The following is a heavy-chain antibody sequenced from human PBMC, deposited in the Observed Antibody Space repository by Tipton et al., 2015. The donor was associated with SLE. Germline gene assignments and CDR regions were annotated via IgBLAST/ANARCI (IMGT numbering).Heavy chain of an antibody. V-gene: IGHV4-34*01. CDR3: ARCIQKGVSFDY. CDR1: GGSFSGYY. J-gene: IGHJ4*02. Sequence: TLSLTCAVYGGSFSGYYWSWIRQPPGKGLEWIGEINHSGSTNYNPSLKSRVTISVDTSKNQFSLKLSSVTAADTAVYYCARCIQKGVSFDYWGQGTVVTVSS. CDR2: INHSGST. D-gene: IGHD3-16*01.